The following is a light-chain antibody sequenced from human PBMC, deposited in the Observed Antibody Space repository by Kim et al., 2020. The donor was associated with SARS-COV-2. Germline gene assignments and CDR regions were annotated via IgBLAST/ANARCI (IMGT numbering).Light chain of an antibody. CDR2: GAS. Sequence: SSGERGTHSGRASQSGVNNGAWYQNKPGQAPRLSLYGASTSATGIPARFSGSGSETEFTLTITSLLSEDFAVYYCQQYNNWPPITFGQGTRLEMK. J-gene: IGKJ5*01. V-gene: IGKV3-15*01. CDR1: QSGVNN. CDR3: QQYNNWPPIT.